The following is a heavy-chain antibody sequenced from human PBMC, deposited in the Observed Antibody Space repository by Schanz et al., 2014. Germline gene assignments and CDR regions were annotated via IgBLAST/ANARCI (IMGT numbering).Heavy chain of an antibody. CDR1: GFAFSSYG. CDR3: ARGGPAYYFDD. J-gene: IGHJ4*02. V-gene: IGHV3-23*01. CDR2: ILGLASTT. Sequence: EVQLLESGGGLVQPGGSLRLSCLASGFAFSSYGMNWLRQAPGKGLEWVSAILGLASTTYYADSVKGRFTISRDNSKNTVYIQMNSLRAEDTAVYYCARGGPAYYFDDWGQGTLVTVSS.